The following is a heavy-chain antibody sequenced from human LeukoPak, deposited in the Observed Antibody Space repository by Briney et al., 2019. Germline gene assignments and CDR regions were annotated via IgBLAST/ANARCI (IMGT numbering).Heavy chain of an antibody. CDR3: ARDSGTTGEIKFDP. CDR2: IYVTGST. V-gene: IGHV4-4*07. J-gene: IGHJ5*02. CDR1: GASISSYY. D-gene: IGHD1-7*01. Sequence: SETLSLTCTVSGASISSYYWSWIRQPAGKALEWIARIYVTGSTNYNPSLESRVTMSLDTSKNHFSLKLRSVTAADTAVYYCARDSGTTGEIKFDPWGQGTLVTVSS.